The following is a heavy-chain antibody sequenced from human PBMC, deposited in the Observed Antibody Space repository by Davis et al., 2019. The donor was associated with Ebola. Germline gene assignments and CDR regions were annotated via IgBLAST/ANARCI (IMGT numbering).Heavy chain of an antibody. CDR2: ILPIVGIA. D-gene: IGHD4-17*01. CDR1: GGTFSSYS. CDR3: ARDSPEENGDYYFDY. Sequence: SVKVSCKASGGTFSSYSISWVRQAPGQGLEWMGRILPIVGIADYAQKFQGRVTLTADKSTSTAYMELSSLRSEDTAVYYCARDSPEENGDYYFDYWGQGTLVTVSS. V-gene: IGHV1-69*04. J-gene: IGHJ4*02.